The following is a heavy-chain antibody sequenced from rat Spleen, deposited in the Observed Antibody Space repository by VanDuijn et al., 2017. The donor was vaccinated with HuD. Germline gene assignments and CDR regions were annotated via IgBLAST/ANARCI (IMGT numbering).Heavy chain of an antibody. D-gene: IGHD1-1*01. J-gene: IGHJ3*01. Sequence: EVQVLESGGGLVQPGNSLKLSCATSGFTFSTAWMYWYRQFPEKRLEWVARIKAKSNNYATDYTESVKGRFTISRDDSKSSIYLQMNNLKEEDTATYYCAWRIITVGPRAYWGQGTLVTVSS. CDR1: GFTFSTAW. CDR3: AWRIITVGPRAY. V-gene: IGHV6-6*01. CDR2: IKAKSNNYAT.